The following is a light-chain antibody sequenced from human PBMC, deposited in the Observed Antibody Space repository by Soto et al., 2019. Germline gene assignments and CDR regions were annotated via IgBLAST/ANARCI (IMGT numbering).Light chain of an antibody. V-gene: IGKV1-5*01. Sequence: DIQMTQSPSTLSASVGDRVTITCRASQSISSRLAWYQQKPGKAPKLLIYDASSLESGVPSRFSGSGSGTEFTLTISSLQPDDFVTYYCQQYDSYPWTFGQGTKVEIK. CDR3: QQYDSYPWT. CDR2: DAS. CDR1: QSISSR. J-gene: IGKJ1*01.